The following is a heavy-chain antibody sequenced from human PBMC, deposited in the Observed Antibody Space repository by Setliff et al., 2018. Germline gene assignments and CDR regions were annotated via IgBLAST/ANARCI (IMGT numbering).Heavy chain of an antibody. CDR3: ARTPYYYDTAGYDF. Sequence: SETLSLTYTVSGGSISSYYWSWIRQPAGKGLEWIGHIYTTGSTNYNPSLKSRVTLSVDTSKNQFSLKLTSVTAADTAIYYCARTPYYYDTAGYDFWGQGTLVTVSS. CDR2: IYTTGST. V-gene: IGHV4-4*07. CDR1: GGSISSYY. D-gene: IGHD3-22*01. J-gene: IGHJ4*02.